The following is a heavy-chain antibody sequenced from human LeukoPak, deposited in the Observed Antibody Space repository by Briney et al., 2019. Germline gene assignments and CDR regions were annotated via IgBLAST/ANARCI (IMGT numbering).Heavy chain of an antibody. D-gene: IGHD4-23*01. V-gene: IGHV4-39*01. Sequence: PSETLSLTCTVSGGSISSSSYYWGWIRQPPGKGLEWIGSIYYSGSTYYNPSLKSRVTISVDTSKNQFSLQLNSVTPEDTAVYYCARSYGDNSFGYWGQGSLVTVSS. CDR1: GGSISSSSYY. J-gene: IGHJ4*02. CDR2: IYYSGST. CDR3: ARSYGDNSFGY.